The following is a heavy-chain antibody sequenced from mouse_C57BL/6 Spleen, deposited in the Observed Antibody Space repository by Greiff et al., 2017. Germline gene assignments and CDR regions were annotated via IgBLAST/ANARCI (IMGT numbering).Heavy chain of an antibody. CDR1: GYSITSGYY. CDR2: ISYDGSN. D-gene: IGHD2-2*01. Sequence: EVQVVESGPGLVKPSQSLSLPCSVTGYSITSGYYWNWIRQFPGNKLEWMGYISYDGSNNSNPSLPNRISITRDTSKNQFFLKLNAVTTEDTATYYCARESYYGYDGGFDYGGQGTTLTVSS. V-gene: IGHV3-6*01. J-gene: IGHJ2*01. CDR3: ARESYYGYDGGFDY.